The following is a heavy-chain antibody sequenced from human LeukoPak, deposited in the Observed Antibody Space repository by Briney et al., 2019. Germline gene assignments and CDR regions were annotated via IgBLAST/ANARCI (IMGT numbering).Heavy chain of an antibody. V-gene: IGHV4-4*02. J-gene: IGHJ4*02. CDR3: ARESGAFCPFGF. D-gene: IGHD1-26*01. CDR1: GGSLLPTNW. CDR2: VHLSGAS. Sequence: SETLSLTCAVSGGSLLPTNWWSWVRQPPGKGLEWIGEVHLSGASNYNPSLKSRVSMSIDNSKNQLSLKLTSVTAADTAIYYCARESGAFCPFGFWGQGTLVTVSS.